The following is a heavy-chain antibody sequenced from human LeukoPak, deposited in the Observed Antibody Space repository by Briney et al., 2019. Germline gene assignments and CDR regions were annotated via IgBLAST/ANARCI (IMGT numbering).Heavy chain of an antibody. D-gene: IGHD6-13*01. V-gene: IGHV1-2*02. Sequence: ASVKVSCKASGYTFTGYYMHWVRQAPGQGLEWMGWINPNSGGTNYAQKFQGRVTMTRDTPISTAYMELSRLRSDDTAVYYCAREGGGAWIAAAGTKGFDYWGQGTLVTVSS. CDR1: GYTFTGYY. CDR2: INPNSGGT. CDR3: AREGGGAWIAAAGTKGFDY. J-gene: IGHJ4*02.